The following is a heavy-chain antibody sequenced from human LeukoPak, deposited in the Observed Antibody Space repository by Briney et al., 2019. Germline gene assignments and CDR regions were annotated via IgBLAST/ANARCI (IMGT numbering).Heavy chain of an antibody. CDR2: IYYSGST. Sequence: SETLSLTCTVSGSSISSYYWSWIRQPPGKGLEWIGYIYYSGSTNYNPSLKSRVTISVDTSKNQFSLKLSSVTAADTAVYYCARRASRIYSSGWYDTGDYFDYWGQGTLVTVSS. V-gene: IGHV4-59*08. D-gene: IGHD6-19*01. CDR3: ARRASRIYSSGWYDTGDYFDY. CDR1: GSSISSYY. J-gene: IGHJ4*02.